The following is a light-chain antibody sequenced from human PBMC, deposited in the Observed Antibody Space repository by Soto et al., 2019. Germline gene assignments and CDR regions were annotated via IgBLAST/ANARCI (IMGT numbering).Light chain of an antibody. CDR3: QQYNNWPRT. CDR2: GAS. CDR1: QSVSSN. V-gene: IGKV3-15*01. J-gene: IGKJ1*01. Sequence: EIVMTQSPATLSVSPGERATLSCRASQSVSSNLAWYQQKPGQAPRLLIYGASTSGTGIPARFSGSGSGTEFTLTISSLRSEDFAVYYCQQYNNWPRTFGQGTKVEIK.